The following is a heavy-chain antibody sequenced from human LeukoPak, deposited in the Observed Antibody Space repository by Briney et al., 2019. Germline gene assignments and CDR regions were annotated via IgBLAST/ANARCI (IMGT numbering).Heavy chain of an antibody. CDR3: ASSYSSGWYVFDY. D-gene: IGHD6-19*01. Sequence: SETLSLTCTVSGGSISSSSYYWGWIRQPPGKGLEWIGTIYYSGSTYYNPSLKSRVTISVDTSKNQFSLKLSSVTAADTAVYYCASSYSSGWYVFDYWGQGTLHTVSS. CDR2: IYYSGST. V-gene: IGHV4-39*01. CDR1: GGSISSSSYY. J-gene: IGHJ4*02.